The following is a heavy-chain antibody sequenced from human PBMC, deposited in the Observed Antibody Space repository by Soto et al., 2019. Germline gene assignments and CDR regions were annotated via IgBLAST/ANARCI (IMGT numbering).Heavy chain of an antibody. Sequence: ASVKVSCKASGYTFTSYAMHWVRQAPGQRLEWMGWINAGNGNTKYSQKFQGRVTITRDTSASTAYMELSSLRSEDTAVYYCARGLNGYLHYFDYWGQGTLVTVPS. J-gene: IGHJ4*02. CDR1: GYTFTSYA. D-gene: IGHD5-18*01. V-gene: IGHV1-3*01. CDR3: ARGLNGYLHYFDY. CDR2: INAGNGNT.